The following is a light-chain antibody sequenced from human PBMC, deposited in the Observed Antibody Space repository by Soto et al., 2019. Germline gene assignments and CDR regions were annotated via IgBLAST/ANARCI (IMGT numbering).Light chain of an antibody. CDR1: QGISNY. Sequence: DIQLTQSPSFPSASVGDRVTISCRASQGISNYLGWYQQKPGKAPKLVINAASTLQSGVPSRFSGSGSGTEFTLTISSLQPEDFATYYCQQFNDYPITFGQGTRLEIK. CDR2: AAS. J-gene: IGKJ5*01. CDR3: QQFNDYPIT. V-gene: IGKV1-9*01.